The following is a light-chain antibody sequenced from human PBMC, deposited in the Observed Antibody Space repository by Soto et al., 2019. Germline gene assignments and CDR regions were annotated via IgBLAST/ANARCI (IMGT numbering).Light chain of an antibody. CDR3: QQYGSSPWT. CDR1: QSVTNN. CDR2: GAS. V-gene: IGKV3-15*01. J-gene: IGKJ1*01. Sequence: EIVMTQSPATLSVSSGERATLSCRASQSVTNNLAWYQQKPGQAPRLLFYGASARATGIPARFSGSGSGTEFTLTISSLQSEDFAVYYCQQYGSSPWTFGQGTKVDIK.